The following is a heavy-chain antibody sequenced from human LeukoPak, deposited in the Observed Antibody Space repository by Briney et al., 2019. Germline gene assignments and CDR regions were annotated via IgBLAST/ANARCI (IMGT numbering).Heavy chain of an antibody. CDR2: IYYTGST. D-gene: IGHD3-16*01. V-gene: IGHV4-59*01. J-gene: IGHJ4*02. Sequence: SETLSLTCTVFGGSISSYYWSWIRQPPGKGLEWIGYIYYTGSTNYNPSLKSRVTISVDTSKNQFSLKLSSVTAADTAVYYCARSGKSAYILDYWGQGTLVTVSS. CDR1: GGSISSYY. CDR3: ARSGKSAYILDY.